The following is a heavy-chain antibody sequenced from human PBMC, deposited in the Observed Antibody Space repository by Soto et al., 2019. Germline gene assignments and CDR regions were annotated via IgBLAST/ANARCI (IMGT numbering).Heavy chain of an antibody. J-gene: IGHJ4*02. V-gene: IGHV1-24*01. D-gene: IGHD2-2*01. CDR1: GYTLTELS. CDR3: ATDLYCSTASCAYGGDY. CDR2: FDPEDGET. Sequence: ASVKVSCEVSGYTLTELSIHWVRQAPGKGLEWMGGFDPEDGETIYAQKFQGRVTMTEDTSTDTAYMELSSLRSEDTAVYYCATDLYCSTASCAYGGDYWGQGTLVTVSS.